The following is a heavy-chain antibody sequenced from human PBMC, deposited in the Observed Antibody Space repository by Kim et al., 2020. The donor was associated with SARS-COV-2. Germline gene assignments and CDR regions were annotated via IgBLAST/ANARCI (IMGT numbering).Heavy chain of an antibody. D-gene: IGHD6-13*01. CDR1: GGSFSGYY. J-gene: IGHJ4*02. V-gene: IGHV4-34*01. CDR2: INHSGST. CDR3: ARGIVGIAAAGPRVYYFDY. Sequence: SETLSLTCAVYGGSFSGYYWSWIRQPPGKGLEWIGEINHSGSTNYNPSLKSRVTISVDTSKNQFSLKLSSVTAADTAVYYCARGIVGIAAAGPRVYYFDYWGQGTLVTVSS.